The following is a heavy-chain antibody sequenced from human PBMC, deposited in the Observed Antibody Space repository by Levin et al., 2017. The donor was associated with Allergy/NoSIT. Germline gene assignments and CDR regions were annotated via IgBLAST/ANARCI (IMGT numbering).Heavy chain of an antibody. Sequence: PGGSLRLSCAASGFTFSTYGMHWVRQAPGKGLEWVGISSYDGANKYYADSVKGRFTISRDNSKNTLYLQMNSLRAEDTAVYYCAKDPSSFKGGVVPGMYWGQGTLVTVSS. CDR1: GFTFSTYG. CDR2: SSYDGANK. CDR3: AKDPSSFKGGVVPGMY. D-gene: IGHD2-15*01. V-gene: IGHV3-30*18. J-gene: IGHJ4*02.